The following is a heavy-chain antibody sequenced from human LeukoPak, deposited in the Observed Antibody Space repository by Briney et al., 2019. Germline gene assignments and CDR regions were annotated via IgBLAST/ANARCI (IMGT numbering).Heavy chain of an antibody. J-gene: IGHJ4*02. D-gene: IGHD3-22*01. CDR3: ARGKTYYYDSSGQGPLYYFDY. Sequence: GGSLRLSCAASGFTFSSYAMHWVRQAPGKGLEWVAVISYDGSNKYYADSVKGRFTISRDNSKNTLYLQMNSLRAEDTAVYYCARGKTYYYDSSGQGPLYYFDYCGQGTLVTVSS. CDR1: GFTFSSYA. CDR2: ISYDGSNK. V-gene: IGHV3-30*04.